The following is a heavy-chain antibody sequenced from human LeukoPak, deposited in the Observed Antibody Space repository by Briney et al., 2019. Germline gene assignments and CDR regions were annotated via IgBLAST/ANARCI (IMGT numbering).Heavy chain of an antibody. CDR1: GGTFSSYA. CDR3: ARSIAAAGTGFFDY. V-gene: IGHV1-69*13. D-gene: IGHD6-13*01. Sequence: ASVKVSCKASGGTFSSYAISWVRQAPGQGLEWMGGIIPIFGTANYAQKFQGRVTITADESTSTAYMELSSLRSEDTAVYYCARSIAAAGTGFFDYWGQGTLVTVSS. CDR2: IIPIFGTA. J-gene: IGHJ4*02.